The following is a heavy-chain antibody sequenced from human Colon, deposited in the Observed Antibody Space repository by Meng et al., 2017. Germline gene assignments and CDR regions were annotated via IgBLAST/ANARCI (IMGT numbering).Heavy chain of an antibody. D-gene: IGHD3-22*01. CDR3: TSLIY. Sequence: QVQLVQSGAEVKKSGASVKVSCKASGSTLRSYAIHWVRQGTGQRLEWMGWINAGNGNIKYSQKFQGRVTITRDTSASTAYMAVSSLTSEDTAGYYCTSLIYWGQGTLVTVSS. CDR2: INAGNGNI. CDR1: GSTLRSYA. J-gene: IGHJ4*02. V-gene: IGHV1-3*01.